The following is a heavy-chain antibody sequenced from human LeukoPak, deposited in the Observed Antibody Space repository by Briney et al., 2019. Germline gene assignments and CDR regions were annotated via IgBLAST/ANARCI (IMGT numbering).Heavy chain of an antibody. CDR2: IYYSGST. D-gene: IGHD6-13*01. CDR3: ARHADRSSWYLGFEY. Sequence: PSETLSLTCTVSGGSISSYYWSWIRQPPGKGLEWIGYIYYSGSTNYNPSLKSRVTISVDTSKNQFSLKLSSVTAADTAVYYCARHADRSSWYLGFEYWGQGPLVTVSS. V-gene: IGHV4-59*08. CDR1: GGSISSYY. J-gene: IGHJ4*02.